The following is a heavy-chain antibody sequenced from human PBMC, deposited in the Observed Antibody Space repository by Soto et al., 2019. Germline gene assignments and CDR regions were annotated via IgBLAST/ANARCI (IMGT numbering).Heavy chain of an antibody. D-gene: IGHD2-2*01. V-gene: IGHV1-46*03. Sequence: ASVKVSCKASGYTFTSYYIHWVRQAPGQGLEWMGVINPSGGSTSYAQNFQGRVTMTRDTSTSTVYMELSSLRSEDTAVYYCVRESTPTRWFDPWGQGTXVTVSS. J-gene: IGHJ5*02. CDR2: INPSGGST. CDR1: GYTFTSYY. CDR3: VRESTPTRWFDP.